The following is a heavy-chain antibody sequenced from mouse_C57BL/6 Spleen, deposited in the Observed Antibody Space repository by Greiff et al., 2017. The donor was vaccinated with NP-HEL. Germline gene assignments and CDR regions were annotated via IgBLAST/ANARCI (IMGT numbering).Heavy chain of an antibody. V-gene: IGHV1-53*01. J-gene: IGHJ2*01. CDR2: INPSNGGT. D-gene: IGHD2-4*01. CDR1: GYTFTSYW. CDR3: ARWPYDYDGVFDY. Sequence: QVQLQQSGTELVKPGASVKLSCKASGYTFTSYWMHWVKQRPGQGLEWIGNINPSNGGTNYNEKFKSKATLTVDKSSSTAYMQLSSLTSEDSAVYYCARWPYDYDGVFDYWGQGTTLTVSS.